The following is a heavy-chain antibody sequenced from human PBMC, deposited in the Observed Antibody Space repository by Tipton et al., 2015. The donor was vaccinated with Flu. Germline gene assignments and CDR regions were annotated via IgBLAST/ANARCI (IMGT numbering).Heavy chain of an antibody. CDR2: IYYSGST. J-gene: IGHJ3*02. V-gene: IGHV4-4*07. CDR3: ATHCSSASCPHDAFDI. D-gene: IGHD2-2*01. CDR1: GGSISSYY. Sequence: TLSLTCTVSGGSISSYYWSWIRQPAGKGLEWIGRIYYSGSTNYNPSLKSRVTISVDTSKNQFSLKLSSVTAADTAVYYCATHCSSASCPHDAFDIWGQGTMVTVSS.